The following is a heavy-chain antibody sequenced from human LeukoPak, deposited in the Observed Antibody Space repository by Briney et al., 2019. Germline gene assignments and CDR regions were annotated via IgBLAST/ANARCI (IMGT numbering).Heavy chain of an antibody. D-gene: IGHD2-2*01. CDR2: ISGSGGST. CDR1: RFTFSSYA. J-gene: IGHJ4*02. V-gene: IGHV3-23*01. Sequence: QSGGPLRLSCAASRFTFSSYAMSWVRQAPGKGLEWVSAISGSGGSTYYADSVKGRFTISRDNSKNTLYLQMNSLRAEDTAVYYCAKDYCSSTSCRQIDYWGQGTLVTVSS. CDR3: AKDYCSSTSCRQIDY.